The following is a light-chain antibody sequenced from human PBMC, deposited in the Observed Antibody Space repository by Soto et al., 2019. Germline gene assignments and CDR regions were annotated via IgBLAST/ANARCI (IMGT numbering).Light chain of an antibody. CDR3: QSYDSSLSGSYV. Sequence: QSVLTQPPSVSGAPGQRVTISCTGSSSNIGAGYDVHWYQRLPGTAPKVLIYSNNNRPSGVPDRFSGSKSGTSASLAITGLQAEHEADYYCQSYDSSLSGSYVFGTGTKVTVL. J-gene: IGLJ1*01. CDR1: SSNIGAGYD. CDR2: SNN. V-gene: IGLV1-40*01.